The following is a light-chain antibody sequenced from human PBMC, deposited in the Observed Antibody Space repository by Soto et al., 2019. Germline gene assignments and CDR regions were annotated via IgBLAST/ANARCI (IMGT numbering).Light chain of an antibody. J-gene: IGLJ3*02. CDR3: CSYAGSSTFDWV. CDR1: SSDVGRYNL. Sequence: QSALTQPASVSGSPGQSITISCTGISSDVGRYNLVSWCQQHPGKAPKLMIYEVSKRPSGVSNRFSGSKSGNTASLTISGLQAEDEADYYCCSYAGSSTFDWVFGGGTKLTVL. CDR2: EVS. V-gene: IGLV2-23*02.